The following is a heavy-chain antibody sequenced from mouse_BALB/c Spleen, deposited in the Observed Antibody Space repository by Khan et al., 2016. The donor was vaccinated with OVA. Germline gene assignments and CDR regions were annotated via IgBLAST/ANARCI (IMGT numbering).Heavy chain of an antibody. Sequence: QSQLVQSGPELKKPGETVKISCKASGYTFTNYGMNWVKQAPGKGLKWMGWINTNTGEPTYAEEFKGRFAFSLETSASTAYLQINNLKNEDTATYFCARVNYGYGFDYWGQGTTLTVSS. V-gene: IGHV9-3*02. J-gene: IGHJ2*01. CDR2: INTNTGEP. CDR3: ARVNYGYGFDY. D-gene: IGHD1-2*01. CDR1: GYTFTNYG.